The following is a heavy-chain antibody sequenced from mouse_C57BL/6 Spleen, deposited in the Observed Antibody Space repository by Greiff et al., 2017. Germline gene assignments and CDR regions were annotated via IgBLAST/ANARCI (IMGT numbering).Heavy chain of an antibody. CDR2: INPNYGTT. Sequence: EVQLQQSGPELVKPGASVKISCKASGYSFTDYNMNWVKQSNGKSLEWIGVINPNYGTTSYNQKFKGKATLTVDQSSSTAYMQLNSLTSEDSAVYYCAREFPITTVVATNAMDYWGQGTSVTVSS. CDR1: GYSFTDYN. D-gene: IGHD1-1*01. V-gene: IGHV1-39*01. J-gene: IGHJ4*01. CDR3: AREFPITTVVATNAMDY.